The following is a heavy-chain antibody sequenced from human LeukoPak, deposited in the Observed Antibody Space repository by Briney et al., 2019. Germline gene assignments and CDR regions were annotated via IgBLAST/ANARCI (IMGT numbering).Heavy chain of an antibody. D-gene: IGHD4-11*01. CDR1: GYTFTGYY. CDR2: INPNSGGT. J-gene: IGHJ6*02. V-gene: IGHV1-2*02. Sequence: RGASVKVSCKASGYTFTGYYMHWVRQAPGQGLEWMGWINPNSGGTNYAQKFQGRVTMTRDTSISTAYMELSRLRSDDTAVYYCAREPRTISMTTVKYYYYNGMDVWGQGTTVTVSS. CDR3: AREPRTISMTTVKYYYYNGMDV.